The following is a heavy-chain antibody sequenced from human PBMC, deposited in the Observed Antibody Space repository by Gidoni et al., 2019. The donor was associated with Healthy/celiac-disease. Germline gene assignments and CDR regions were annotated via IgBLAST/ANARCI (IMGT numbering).Heavy chain of an antibody. Sequence: QVHLVESGGGVVQPGRSLRRTCPASAFTLSTYAMHWVRQAPGKGLERVAVISYDGSNKYYGDSVKGRLTISRDNSRSTLYLQMDRLRDEDTAVYYGAKNAVEATTFSYYFDLWGRGTLVAVSS. J-gene: IGHJ2*01. V-gene: IGHV3-30*18. CDR1: AFTLSTYA. CDR3: AKNAVEATTFSYYFDL. D-gene: IGHD1-26*01. CDR2: ISYDGSNK.